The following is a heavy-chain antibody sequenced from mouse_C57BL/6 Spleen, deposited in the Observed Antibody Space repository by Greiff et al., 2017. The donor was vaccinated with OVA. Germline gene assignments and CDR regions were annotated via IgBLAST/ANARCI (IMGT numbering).Heavy chain of an antibody. CDR3: ARSPFYSNYRKWFAY. V-gene: IGHV1-26*01. CDR1: GYTFTDYY. D-gene: IGHD2-5*01. Sequence: EVQLQQSGPELVKPGASVKISCKASGYTFTDYYMNWVKQSHGKSLEWIGDINPNNGGTSYNQKFKGKATLTVDKSSSTAYMELRSLTSEDSAVYYCARSPFYSNYRKWFAYWGQGTLVTVSA. J-gene: IGHJ3*01. CDR2: INPNNGGT.